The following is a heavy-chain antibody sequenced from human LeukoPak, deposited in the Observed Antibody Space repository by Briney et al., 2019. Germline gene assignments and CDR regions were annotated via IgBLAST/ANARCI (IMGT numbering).Heavy chain of an antibody. CDR2: IKSKTNGETT. V-gene: IGHV3-15*01. J-gene: IGHJ4*02. D-gene: IGHD3-22*01. CDR1: GFTFINAW. Sequence: GGSLRLSCAASGFTFINAWMTWVRQAPGKGLEWVGLIKSKTNGETTYYAAPVKGRFTISRDDSKNTLFLQMNSLQTEDTAVYYCTTAPDRSDYWGQGTLVTVSS. CDR3: TTAPDRSDY.